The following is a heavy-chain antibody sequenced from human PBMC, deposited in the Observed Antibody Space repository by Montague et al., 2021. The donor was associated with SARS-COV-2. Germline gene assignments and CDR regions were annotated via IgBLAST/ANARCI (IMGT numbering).Heavy chain of an antibody. J-gene: IGHJ6*03. D-gene: IGHD3-9*01. CDR1: GFTFSSYA. CDR2: IWYDGSNK. CDR3: ARDYPRGDILTVYYYYMDV. Sequence: SLRLSCAASGFTFSSYAMHWVRQAPGKGLEWVAVIWYDGSNKYYADSVKGRFTISRDNSKNTLYLQMNSLRAEDTAVYYCARDYPRGDILTVYYYYMDVWGKGTTVTVSS. V-gene: IGHV3-33*08.